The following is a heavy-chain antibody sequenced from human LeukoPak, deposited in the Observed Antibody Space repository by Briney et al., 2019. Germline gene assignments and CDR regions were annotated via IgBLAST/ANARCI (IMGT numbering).Heavy chain of an antibody. J-gene: IGHJ4*02. Sequence: SETLSLTCAVYGGSISHYYWSWISQFPGKGLECIGEINHSGSTNYNPSLKSRVTISVDTSKNQISLKLNSVTAADTAVYYCGRDSRGPDYWGQGTLVTVSS. V-gene: IGHV4-34*01. CDR3: GRDSRGPDY. CDR1: GGSISHYY. CDR2: INHSGST. D-gene: IGHD3-22*01.